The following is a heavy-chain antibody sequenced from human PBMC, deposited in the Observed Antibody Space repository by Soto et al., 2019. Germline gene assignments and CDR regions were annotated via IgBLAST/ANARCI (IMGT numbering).Heavy chain of an antibody. J-gene: IGHJ3*02. D-gene: IGHD3-10*01. V-gene: IGHV2-5*02. CDR3: AHRYMLRVVPGPFAI. CDR2: IYWDDDK. Sequence: QITLKESGPTLVKPTQTLTLTCSFSGFSVSTSGVGMGWIRQPPGKALEWLALIYWDDDKRYSPSLKTRLTVTRDPSKHQVVLTMTPIDPVDTATYYCAHRYMLRVVPGPFAIWGQGPIVILSS. CDR1: GFSVSTSGVG.